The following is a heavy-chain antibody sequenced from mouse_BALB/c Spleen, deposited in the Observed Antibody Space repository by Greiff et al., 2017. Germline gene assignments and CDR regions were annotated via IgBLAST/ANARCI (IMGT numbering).Heavy chain of an antibody. CDR2: INPYNDGT. V-gene: IGHV1-14*01. Sequence: EVQLQQSGPELVNPGASVKMSCKASGYTFTSYVMHWVKQKPGQGLEWIGYINPYNDGTKYNEKFKGKATLTSDKSSSTAYMELSSLTSEDSAVYYCARFSNWDYFDYWGQGTTLTVSS. D-gene: IGHD4-1*01. CDR1: GYTFTSYV. J-gene: IGHJ2*01. CDR3: ARFSNWDYFDY.